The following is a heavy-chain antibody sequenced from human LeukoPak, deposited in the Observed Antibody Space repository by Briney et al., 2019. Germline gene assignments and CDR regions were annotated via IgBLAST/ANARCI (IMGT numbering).Heavy chain of an antibody. CDR1: GGSISSASYY. CDR3: ARDWSSSSYTYYYYYMDV. V-gene: IGHV4-39*07. D-gene: IGHD6-6*01. Sequence: SDTLSLTCTVSGGSISSASYYWGWIRQPPGKGLEWIGTIYYSGSTYYNPSLKSRVTISVDTSKNQVSLKLRSVTAADTAVYHCARDWSSSSYTYYYYYMDVWGKGTTVTVSS. J-gene: IGHJ6*03. CDR2: IYYSGST.